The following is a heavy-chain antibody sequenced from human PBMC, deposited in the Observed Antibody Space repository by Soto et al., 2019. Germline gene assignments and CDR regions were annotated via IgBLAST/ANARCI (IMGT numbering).Heavy chain of an antibody. V-gene: IGHV2-5*02. Sequence: QITLRESGPTLVKPTQTLTLTCAFSGFSLTTSGLAVGWVRQPPGQAPGWLALVCWDDDKRYNPSLVDRLTIVKVTSKNQMFLTLTDMHPLDTGTSFCARHWGGHSCSSGPCTYNWFDPWGPGTLVTVSS. CDR2: VCWDDDK. D-gene: IGHD3-16*01. CDR3: ARHWGGHSCSSGPCTYNWFDP. CDR1: GFSLTTSGLA. J-gene: IGHJ5*02.